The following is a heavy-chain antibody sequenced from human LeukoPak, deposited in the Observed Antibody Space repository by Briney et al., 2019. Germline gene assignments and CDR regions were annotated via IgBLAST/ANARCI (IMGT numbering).Heavy chain of an antibody. CDR2: INTHNGNT. CDR3: ARDTPQHLKRYDY. J-gene: IGHJ4*02. D-gene: IGHD6-13*01. Sequence: ASVKVSCKATGYNFDKFGIAWVRQAPGQGLEWMGWINTHNGNTKYAQQYQGRVTMTTDTSTSTVYMELRSLRSDDTAVYFCARDTPQHLKRYDYWGQGTQVTVSS. V-gene: IGHV1-18*01. CDR1: GYNFDKFG.